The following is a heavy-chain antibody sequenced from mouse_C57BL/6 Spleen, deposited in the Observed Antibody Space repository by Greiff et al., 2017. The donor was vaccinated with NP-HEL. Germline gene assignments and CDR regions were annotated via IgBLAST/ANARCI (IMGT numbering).Heavy chain of an antibody. CDR2: IYPGDGDT. D-gene: IGHD4-1*01. Sequence: VQLQQSGPELVKPGASVKISCKASGYAFSSSWMNWVKRRPGRGLGWIGRIYPGDGDTNYNGKFKGKATLTADKSSSTAYMQLSSLTSEDSAVYCCARSNWDGGDYWGQGTTLTVSS. V-gene: IGHV1-82*01. CDR3: ARSNWDGGDY. CDR1: GYAFSSSW. J-gene: IGHJ2*01.